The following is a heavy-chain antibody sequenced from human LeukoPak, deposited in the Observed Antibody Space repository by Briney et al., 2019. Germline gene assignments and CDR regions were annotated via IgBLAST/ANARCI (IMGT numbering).Heavy chain of an antibody. V-gene: IGHV3-48*03. Sequence: PGGSLRLSCAASGFTFSSYEMNWVRQAPGKGLDWVSYISTSGSTIYYADSVKGRFTISRDNAKNSLYLQMNSLRPEDTAVYYCAKDYTIFGIVIHLFDYWGQGTLVTVSS. D-gene: IGHD3-3*01. CDR1: GFTFSSYE. J-gene: IGHJ4*02. CDR2: ISTSGSTI. CDR3: AKDYTIFGIVIHLFDY.